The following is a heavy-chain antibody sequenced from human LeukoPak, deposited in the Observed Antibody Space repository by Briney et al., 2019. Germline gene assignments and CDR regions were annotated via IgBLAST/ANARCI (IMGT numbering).Heavy chain of an antibody. CDR2: LHSSGST. J-gene: IGHJ4*02. CDR1: GGPISSYY. D-gene: IGHD5/OR15-5a*01. CDR3: ARKSLRQNYFDY. Sequence: PSETLSLTCTVSGGPISSYYWNWIRQPAGKGLEWIGRLHSSGSTNYSPSLKSRVTLSLDTSKNQFSLNLSSVTAADTAVYYCARKSLRQNYFDYWGQGILVTVSS. V-gene: IGHV4-4*07.